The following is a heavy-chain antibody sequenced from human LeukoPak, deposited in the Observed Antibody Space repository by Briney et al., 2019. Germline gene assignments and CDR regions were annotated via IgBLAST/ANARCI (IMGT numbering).Heavy chain of an antibody. Sequence: SETLSLTCTVSGGSISSYYWSWIRQPPGKGLEWIGYIYYSGSTNYNPSLKSRVTISVDTSKNQFSLKLSSVTAADTAVYYCARVIGDSSGYYYWRYYYYMDVWGKGTTVTVSS. V-gene: IGHV4-59*01. D-gene: IGHD3-22*01. J-gene: IGHJ6*03. CDR3: ARVIGDSSGYYYWRYYYYMDV. CDR2: IYYSGST. CDR1: GGSISSYY.